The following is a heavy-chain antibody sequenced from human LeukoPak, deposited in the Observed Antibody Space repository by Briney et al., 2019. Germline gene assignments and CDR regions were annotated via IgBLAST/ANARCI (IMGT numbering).Heavy chain of an antibody. CDR1: GGSISSYY. D-gene: IGHD6-19*01. Sequence: SETLSLTCTVSGGSISSYYWSWIRQPAGEGLEWIGRIYTSGSTNYNPPLKSRVTMSVDTSKNQFSLKLSSVTAADTAVYYCARENRAWLVQYCYYYMDVWGKGTTVSISS. V-gene: IGHV4-4*07. CDR2: IYTSGST. CDR3: ARENRAWLVQYCYYYMDV. J-gene: IGHJ6*03.